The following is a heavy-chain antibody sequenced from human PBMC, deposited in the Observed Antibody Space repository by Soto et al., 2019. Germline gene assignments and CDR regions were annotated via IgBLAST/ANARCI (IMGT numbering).Heavy chain of an antibody. V-gene: IGHV4-31*03. J-gene: IGHJ4*02. CDR3: ARKGGRAQHRRQKRPLGH. CDR1: GYSISSGGYY. Sequence: PSETLSLTCTVSGYSISSGGYYWSWIRQHPGKGLEWIGYIYYSGSTYYNPSLKSRVTISVDTSKNQFSLKLSSVTAADTAVYYCARKGGRAQHRRQKRPLGHWGQGTLVTVSS. D-gene: IGHD2-15*01. CDR2: IYYSGST.